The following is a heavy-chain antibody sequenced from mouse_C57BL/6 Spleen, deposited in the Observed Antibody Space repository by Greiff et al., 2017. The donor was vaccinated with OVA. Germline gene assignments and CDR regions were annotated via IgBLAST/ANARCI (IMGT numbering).Heavy chain of an antibody. CDR3: ARFPYDYDGYYYAMDY. J-gene: IGHJ4*01. D-gene: IGHD2-4*01. CDR2: IEHKSGGT. V-gene: IGHV1-72*01. Sequence: QVQLQQPGAELVKPGASVKLSCKASGYTFTSYWMRWVKQRPGRGLEWIGRIEHKSGGTKYNEKFKSKATLTVDKPSSTAYMQLSSLTSEDSAVYYCARFPYDYDGYYYAMDYWGQGTSVTVSS. CDR1: GYTFTSYW.